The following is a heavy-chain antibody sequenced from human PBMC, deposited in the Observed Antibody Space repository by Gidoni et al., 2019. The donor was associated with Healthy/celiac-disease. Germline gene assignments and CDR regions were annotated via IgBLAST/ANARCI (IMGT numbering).Heavy chain of an antibody. J-gene: IGHJ3*02. CDR2: INHSGST. CDR1: GGSFSGYY. Sequence: QVQLQQWGAGLLKPSETLSLTCAVYGGSFSGYYWSWIRQPPGKGLEWIGEINHSGSTNYNPSLKSRVTISVDTSKNQFSLKLSSVTAADTAVYYCARVMTTVTTFVSRGDAFDIWGQGTMVTVSS. CDR3: ARVMTTVTTFVSRGDAFDI. D-gene: IGHD4-17*01. V-gene: IGHV4-34*01.